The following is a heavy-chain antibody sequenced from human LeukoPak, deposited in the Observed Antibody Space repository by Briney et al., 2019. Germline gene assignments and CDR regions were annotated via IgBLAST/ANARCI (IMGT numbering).Heavy chain of an antibody. Sequence: SETLSLTCTVSGGSISSYYWSWIRQPAGKGLEWIGRIYTSGTTHYNPSLKSRVTISVDTFKNQFSLKLSSVTAADTAVYYCARFDYDILTGYYTQNWYFDLWGRGTLVTVSS. J-gene: IGHJ2*01. V-gene: IGHV4-4*07. CDR2: IYTSGTT. CDR3: ARFDYDILTGYYTQNWYFDL. D-gene: IGHD3-9*01. CDR1: GGSISSYY.